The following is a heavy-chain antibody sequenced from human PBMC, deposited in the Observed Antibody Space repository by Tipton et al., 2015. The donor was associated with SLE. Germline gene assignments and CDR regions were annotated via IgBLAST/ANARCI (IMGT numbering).Heavy chain of an antibody. CDR1: GGSISSYY. CDR2: IYYSGST. CDR3: AGGIAAAATGWFDP. V-gene: IGHV4-59*01. J-gene: IGHJ5*02. D-gene: IGHD6-13*01. Sequence: LRLSCTVSGGSISSYYWSWIRQPPGKGLEWIGYIYYSGSTNYNPSLKSRVTISVDTSKNQFSLKLSSVTAADTAVYYCAGGIAAAATGWFDPWGQGTLVTVSS.